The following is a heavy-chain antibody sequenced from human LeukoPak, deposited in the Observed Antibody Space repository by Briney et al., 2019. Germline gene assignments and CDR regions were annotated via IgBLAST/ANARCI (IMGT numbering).Heavy chain of an antibody. V-gene: IGHV4-39*01. CDR3: ARLVGTTAAVYFNTYFDY. CDR2: VDYSGTT. D-gene: IGHD1-26*01. J-gene: IGHJ4*02. Sequence: PSETLSLTCTVSGGSIGSKSYYWGWIRQPPGKGLEWIGNVDYSGTTTYNPSLKSRVTISADTSKNQFSLELRSVTAADTAVFYCARLVGTTAAVYFNTYFDYWGQGALITVSS. CDR1: GGSIGSKSYY.